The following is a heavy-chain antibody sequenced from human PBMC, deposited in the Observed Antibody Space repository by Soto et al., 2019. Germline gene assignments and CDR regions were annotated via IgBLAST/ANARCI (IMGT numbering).Heavy chain of an antibody. V-gene: IGHV4-39*02. D-gene: IGHD1-7*01. CDR2: IYSSGSGST. CDR3: ARGITGTSPFDY. Sequence: QLQLQESGPGLVKPSETLSLTCTVSGGSISSSRYYWGWIRQPPGKGLEWIGSIYSSGSGSTFYNPALKGRVTISVDTSKNHFSLKLRSVTAADTGGYYCARGITGTSPFDYWGQGSLVTISS. J-gene: IGHJ4*02. CDR1: GGSISSSRYY.